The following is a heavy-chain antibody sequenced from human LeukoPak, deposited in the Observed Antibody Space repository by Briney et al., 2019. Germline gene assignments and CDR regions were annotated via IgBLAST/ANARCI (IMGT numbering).Heavy chain of an antibody. J-gene: IGHJ4*02. CDR3: ARTDIVPTDTFDY. V-gene: IGHV4-34*01. D-gene: IGHD5-12*01. Sequence: SETLSLTCAVYGESLSGYYWSWIRQPPGKGLEWIGEINYSGSTTYNPSLKSRVTISVDTSRNQFSLKLSSVTAADTALYYCARTDIVPTDTFDYWGQGTLVTVSS. CDR2: INYSGST. CDR1: GESLSGYY.